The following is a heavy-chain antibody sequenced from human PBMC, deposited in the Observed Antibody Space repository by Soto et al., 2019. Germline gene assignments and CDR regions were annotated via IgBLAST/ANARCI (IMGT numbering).Heavy chain of an antibody. Sequence: ASVKVSCKASGYTFTGYYMHWVRQAPGQGLERMGWINPNSGGTNYAQKFQGWVTMTRDTSISTAYMELSRLRSDDTAVYYCARDRIAAAEGYFDLWGRGTLVTVSS. J-gene: IGHJ2*01. CDR2: INPNSGGT. CDR3: ARDRIAAAEGYFDL. D-gene: IGHD6-13*01. V-gene: IGHV1-2*04. CDR1: GYTFTGYY.